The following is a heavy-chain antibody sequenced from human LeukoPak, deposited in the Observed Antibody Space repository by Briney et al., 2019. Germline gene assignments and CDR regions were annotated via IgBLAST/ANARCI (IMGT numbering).Heavy chain of an antibody. J-gene: IGHJ6*03. D-gene: IGHD3-10*01. CDR2: INPSGGTT. CDR1: GYTFTSYY. Sequence: ASVKVSCKASGYTFTSYYIHWVRQAPGQGLEWMGIINPSGGTTRNAQKLQGRVTMTRNTTLNTAYLELSSLTSEDTAVYYCARFLRAPLNRGGPANYYMDVWGKGTTVTISS. CDR3: ARFLRAPLNRGGPANYYMDV. V-gene: IGHV1-46*04.